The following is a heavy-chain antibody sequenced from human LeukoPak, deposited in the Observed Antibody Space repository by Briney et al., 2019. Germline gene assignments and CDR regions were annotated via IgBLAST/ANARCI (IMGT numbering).Heavy chain of an antibody. D-gene: IGHD2-2*01. J-gene: IGHJ4*02. CDR3: AKRAGGYCSTTSRRIYFDY. CDR2: ISGSGNST. CDR1: GFTFRSYA. Sequence: GGSLRLSCAASGFTFRSYAMSWVRQAPGKGLEWVSAISGSGNSTYYADSVKGRFTISRDNSKNTLYLQMNSLRAEDTAVYYCAKRAGGYCSTTSRRIYFDYWGQGTLVTVSS. V-gene: IGHV3-23*01.